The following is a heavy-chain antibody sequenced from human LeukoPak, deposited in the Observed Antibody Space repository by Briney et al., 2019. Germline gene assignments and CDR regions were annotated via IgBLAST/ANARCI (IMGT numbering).Heavy chain of an antibody. CDR1: GFSFINYN. V-gene: IGHV3-21*01. CDR2: ISSSSTYI. CDR3: ARDFYDSSGYNRFDY. J-gene: IGHJ4*02. D-gene: IGHD3-22*01. Sequence: GGSLRLSCAASGFSFINYNMHWVRQAPGKGLEWVSSISSSSTYIYYADSMKGRFTISRDNAKNSLYLQMNSLRAEDTAVYYCARDFYDSSGYNRFDYWGQGTLVTVSS.